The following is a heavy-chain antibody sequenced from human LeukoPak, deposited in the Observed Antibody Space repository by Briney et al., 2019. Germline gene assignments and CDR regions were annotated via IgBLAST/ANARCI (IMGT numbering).Heavy chain of an antibody. J-gene: IGHJ4*02. CDR1: GGSVRDNY. CDR2: IHHSGST. D-gene: IGHD6-13*01. Sequence: SETLSLTCAVYGGSVRDNYWSWIRQPSGKGLEWIGEIHHSGSTKYNPSLKSRVTISLDTSKNQFSLKLNSMTAADTAVYYCAGHVSAAAGGRWGQGTLVTVSS. CDR3: AGHVSAAAGGR. V-gene: IGHV4-34*01.